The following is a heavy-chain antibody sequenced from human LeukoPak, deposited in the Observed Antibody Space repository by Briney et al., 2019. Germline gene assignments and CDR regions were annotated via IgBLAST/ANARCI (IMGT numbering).Heavy chain of an antibody. J-gene: IGHJ4*02. D-gene: IGHD6-13*01. CDR3: AKDWRIAAAGTVLNLDY. CDR2: ISGSGGST. Sequence: PGGSLRLSCAASGFTFSSYAMSWVRQAPGKGLEWVSAISGSGGSTYYADSVKGRFTISRDNSKNTLYLQMNSLRAEDTAVYYCAKDWRIAAAGTVLNLDYWGQGTLVTVSS. V-gene: IGHV3-23*01. CDR1: GFTFSSYA.